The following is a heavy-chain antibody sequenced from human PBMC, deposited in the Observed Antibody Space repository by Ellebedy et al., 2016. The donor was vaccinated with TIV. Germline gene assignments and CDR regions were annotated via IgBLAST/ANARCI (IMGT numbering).Heavy chain of an antibody. Sequence: GGSLRLSXTASGFTFGDYAMSWFRQAPGKGLEWVANIKQDGSEKYYVDSVKGRFTISRDNAKNSLYLQMNSLRAEDTAVYYCARDRHGGYYYDYWGQGTLVTVSS. CDR2: IKQDGSEK. V-gene: IGHV3-7*01. CDR3: ARDRHGGYYYDY. D-gene: IGHD3-22*01. CDR1: GFTFGDYA. J-gene: IGHJ4*02.